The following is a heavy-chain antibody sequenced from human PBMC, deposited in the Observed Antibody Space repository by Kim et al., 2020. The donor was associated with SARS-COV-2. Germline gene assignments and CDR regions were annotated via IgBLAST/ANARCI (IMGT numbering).Heavy chain of an antibody. CDR2: SSPSGDST. Sequence: GGSLRLSCAVSGFPFSNYAMTWVRQAPGKGLEWVSVSSPSGDSTYYADSVRGRFTISRDNSKNTLYLQMNSLRADDTAVYYCARENTITLVRGVFNCWGQGTLVTVSS. D-gene: IGHD3-10*01. CDR1: GFPFSNYA. J-gene: IGHJ4*02. CDR3: ARENTITLVRGVFNC. V-gene: IGHV3-23*01.